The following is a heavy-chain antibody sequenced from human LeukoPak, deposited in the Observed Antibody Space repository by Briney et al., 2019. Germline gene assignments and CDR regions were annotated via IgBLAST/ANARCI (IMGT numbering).Heavy chain of an antibody. J-gene: IGHJ4*02. CDR2: INHSGST. D-gene: IGHD3-22*01. V-gene: IGHV4-34*01. Sequence: SETLSLTCAVYGGSFSGYYWSWIRQPPGKGLEWIGEINHSGSTNYNPSLKSRVTISVDTSKNQFSLKLSSVTAADTAVYYCALHYYDSSPVGYWGQGTLVTVSS. CDR1: GGSFSGYY. CDR3: ALHYYDSSPVGY.